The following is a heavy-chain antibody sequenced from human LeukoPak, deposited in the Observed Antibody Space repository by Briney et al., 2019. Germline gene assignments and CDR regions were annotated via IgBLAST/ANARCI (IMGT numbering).Heavy chain of an antibody. CDR1: GFTFSSYA. J-gene: IGHJ4*02. Sequence: GGSLRLSCAASGFTFSSYAMSWVRQAPGKGLEWVSAISGSGGSTYYADSVKGRFTISRDNSKNTLYLQMNSLRAEDTAVYYCAKDTGGYCSGGSCYLYYFDYWGQGTLVTVSS. V-gene: IGHV3-23*01. CDR3: AKDTGGYCSGGSCYLYYFDY. D-gene: IGHD2-15*01. CDR2: ISGSGGST.